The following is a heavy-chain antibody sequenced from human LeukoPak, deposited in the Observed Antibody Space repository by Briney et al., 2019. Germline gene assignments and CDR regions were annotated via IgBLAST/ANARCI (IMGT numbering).Heavy chain of an antibody. J-gene: IGHJ6*02. Sequence: GSLRLSCAASGFTFDDYGMSWVRQAPGKGLEWVAGINRSGDSTGYADSVKGRFTISRDDAKNSLYLQMNSLRTEDTAVYYCARGLPNYYGMDVWGQGTTVTVSS. CDR1: GFTFDDYG. CDR3: ARGLPNYYGMDV. CDR2: INRSGDST. V-gene: IGHV3-20*04.